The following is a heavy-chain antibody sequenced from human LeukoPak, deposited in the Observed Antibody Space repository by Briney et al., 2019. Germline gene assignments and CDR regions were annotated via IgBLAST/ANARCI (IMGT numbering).Heavy chain of an antibody. V-gene: IGHV5-51*01. Sequence: GESLKISCKGSGYSFTSYWIGWVRQMPGKGLEWMGIIYPGDSDTRYSPSFQGQVTILADKSISTAYLQWSSLKASDTAMYYCARSSCSGGSCYSTNWFDPWGQGTLVTVSS. CDR3: ARSSCSGGSCYSTNWFDP. CDR1: GYSFTSYW. D-gene: IGHD2-15*01. CDR2: IYPGDSDT. J-gene: IGHJ5*02.